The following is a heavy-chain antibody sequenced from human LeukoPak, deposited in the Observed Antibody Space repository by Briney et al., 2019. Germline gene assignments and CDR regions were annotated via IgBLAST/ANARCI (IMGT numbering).Heavy chain of an antibody. CDR2: IYSGGST. CDR3: ARDLGSYYGSGSYYDY. Sequence: PGGSLRLSCAASGFTFGSYGMSWVRQAPGKGLEWVSVIYSGGSTYYADSVKGRFTISRDNSKNTLYLQMNSLRAEDTAVYYCARDLGSYYGSGSYYDYWGQGTLVTVSS. V-gene: IGHV3-66*01. J-gene: IGHJ4*02. D-gene: IGHD3-10*01. CDR1: GFTFGSYG.